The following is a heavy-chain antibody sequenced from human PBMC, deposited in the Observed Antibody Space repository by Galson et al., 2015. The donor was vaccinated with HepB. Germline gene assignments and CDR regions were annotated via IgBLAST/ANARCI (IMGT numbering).Heavy chain of an antibody. CDR1: GFTVSSSY. CDR2: IYSGGST. D-gene: IGHD3-10*01. J-gene: IGHJ2*01. CDR3: ARGRAVRGASSYWYFDL. V-gene: IGHV3-66*01. Sequence: SLRLSCAASGFTVSSSYMSWVRQAPGKGLEWVSVIYSGGSTYYADSVKGRFTISRDNSKNTLYLQMNSLRAEDTAVCYRARGRAVRGASSYWYFDLWGRGTLVTVSS.